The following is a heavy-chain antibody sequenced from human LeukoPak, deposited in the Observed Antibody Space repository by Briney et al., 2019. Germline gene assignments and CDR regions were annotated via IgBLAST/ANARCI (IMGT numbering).Heavy chain of an antibody. Sequence: ASVKVSCKTFGYPFSSCGINWVRQAPGQGLEWMGWISGYNGDTNYAQKFQGRVIMTTDTSTNTAYMDLRRLRSDDTAVYYCARELGYCSSTSCYAGALDIWGRGTMVTVSS. V-gene: IGHV1-18*01. CDR3: ARELGYCSSTSCYAGALDI. D-gene: IGHD2-2*01. J-gene: IGHJ3*02. CDR2: ISGYNGDT. CDR1: GYPFSSCG.